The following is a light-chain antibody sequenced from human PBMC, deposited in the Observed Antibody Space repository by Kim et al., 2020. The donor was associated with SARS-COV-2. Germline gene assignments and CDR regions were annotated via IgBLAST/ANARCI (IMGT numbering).Light chain of an antibody. Sequence: EIVLTQSPGTLSLSPGERATLSCRASQSVSSNYLTWYQQKPGQAPRLLIYGTSSRATGIPDRFSGSGSGTDFTLTISGLEPEDFAVYYCQQYGSSPYTFGQGPKLEI. CDR3: QQYGSSPYT. CDR1: QSVSSNY. V-gene: IGKV3-20*01. J-gene: IGKJ2*01. CDR2: GTS.